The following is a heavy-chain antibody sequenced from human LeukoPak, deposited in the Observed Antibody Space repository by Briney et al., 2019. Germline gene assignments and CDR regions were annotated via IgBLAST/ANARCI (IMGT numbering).Heavy chain of an antibody. Sequence: GGPLRLSCAASGFTFSSYWMHWVRQAPGKGVVWVSRINSDGSSTSYADSVKGRFTISRDNAKNTLYLQMNSLRAEDTAVYYCARDGPYYYDSSGYPLGYYGMDVWGQGTTVTVSS. V-gene: IGHV3-74*01. CDR3: ARDGPYYYDSSGYPLGYYGMDV. J-gene: IGHJ6*02. CDR1: GFTFSSYW. D-gene: IGHD3-22*01. CDR2: INSDGSST.